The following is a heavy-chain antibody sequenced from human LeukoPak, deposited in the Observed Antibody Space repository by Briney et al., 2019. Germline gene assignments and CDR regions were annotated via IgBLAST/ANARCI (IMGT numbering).Heavy chain of an antibody. Sequence: GGSLRLSCAASGFTFSSYSMNWVRQAPGKGLEWVSSISSSSSYIYCADSVKGRFTISRDNAKNSLYLQMNSLRAEDTAVYYCARVSVQLWLIDYWGQGTLITVSS. D-gene: IGHD5-18*01. CDR2: ISSSSSYI. CDR1: GFTFSSYS. CDR3: ARVSVQLWLIDY. V-gene: IGHV3-21*01. J-gene: IGHJ4*02.